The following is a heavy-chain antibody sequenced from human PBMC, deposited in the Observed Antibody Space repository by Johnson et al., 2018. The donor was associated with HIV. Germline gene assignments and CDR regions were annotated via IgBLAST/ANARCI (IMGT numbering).Heavy chain of an antibody. Sequence: QMLLVESGGGVVQPGRSLRLSCAASGFTFSSYAMHWVRQAPGKGLEWVAVISYDGSNKYYADSVKGRFTISRDNSKNTLYLQMNSLRAEDTAVYYCAREPGIAVAGTDAFDIWGQGTMVTVSS. J-gene: IGHJ3*02. CDR1: GFTFSSYA. CDR3: AREPGIAVAGTDAFDI. D-gene: IGHD6-19*01. CDR2: ISYDGSNK. V-gene: IGHV3-30*04.